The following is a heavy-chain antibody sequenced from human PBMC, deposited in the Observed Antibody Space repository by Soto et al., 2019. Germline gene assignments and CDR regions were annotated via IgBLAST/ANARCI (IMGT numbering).Heavy chain of an antibody. J-gene: IGHJ5*02. Sequence: EASVKVSCKASGYTFTSYGISWVRQAPGQGLEWMGWISAYNGNTNYAQKLQGRVTMTTDTSTSTAYMELRSLRSDDTAVYYCARDHYDILTGYSDNWFDPWGQGTLVTVSS. V-gene: IGHV1-18*01. CDR3: ARDHYDILTGYSDNWFDP. CDR1: GYTFTSYG. D-gene: IGHD3-9*01. CDR2: ISAYNGNT.